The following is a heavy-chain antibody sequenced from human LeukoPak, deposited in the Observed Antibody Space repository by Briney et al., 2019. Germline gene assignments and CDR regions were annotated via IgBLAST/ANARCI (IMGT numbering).Heavy chain of an antibody. Sequence: ASVKVSCKASGYTFTSYYMHWMRQAPGQGPEWMGIINPRGGSTDYSQKFQDRVTMSSDTSTSTVYMELSSLRSEDTAVYFCARVGVTAATADYWGQGTLVTVSS. V-gene: IGHV1-46*01. CDR1: GYTFTSYY. CDR2: INPRGGST. D-gene: IGHD6-25*01. CDR3: ARVGVTAATADY. J-gene: IGHJ4*02.